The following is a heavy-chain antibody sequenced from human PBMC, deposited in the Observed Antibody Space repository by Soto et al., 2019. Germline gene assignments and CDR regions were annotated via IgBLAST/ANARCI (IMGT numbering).Heavy chain of an antibody. CDR2: INAGNGNT. J-gene: IGHJ4*02. CDR3: ARSIVGVTALDY. V-gene: IGHV1-3*05. Sequence: QVQLVQSGAEEKKPGASVKVSCKASGYTFTSYAMHWVRQAPGQRLEWMGWINAGNGNTKYSQKLQGXVXIXRNXSASTAYMELSSLRSEDTAVYYCARSIVGVTALDYWGQGTLVTVSS. D-gene: IGHD2-21*02. CDR1: GYTFTSYA.